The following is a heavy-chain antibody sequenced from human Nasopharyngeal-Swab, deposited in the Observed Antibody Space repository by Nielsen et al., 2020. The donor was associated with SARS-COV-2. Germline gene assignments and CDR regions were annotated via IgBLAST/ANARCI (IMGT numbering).Heavy chain of an antibody. D-gene: IGHD2-2*01. CDR3: ARERGSTSSHDAFDI. V-gene: IGHV4-30-2*01. CDR1: GGSISSGGYS. J-gene: IGHJ3*02. CDR2: IYHSGST. Sequence: SETLSLTCAVSGGSISSGGYSWSWIRQPPGKGPEWIGYIYHSGSTYYNPSLKSRVTISVDRSKNQFSLKLSSVTAADTAVYYCARERGSTSSHDAFDIWGQGTMVTVSS.